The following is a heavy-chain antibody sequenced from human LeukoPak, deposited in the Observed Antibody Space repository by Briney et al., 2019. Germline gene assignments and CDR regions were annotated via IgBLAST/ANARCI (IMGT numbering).Heavy chain of an antibody. CDR3: ARRRIDSMYNWFDP. V-gene: IGHV4-59*01. CDR1: GGSISNYY. CDR2: IYYSWST. J-gene: IGHJ5*02. Sequence: SETLSLTCTVSGGSISNYYWSWIRQPPGKGLEWIGYIYYSWSTNYNPSLKRRVTMSIDTSKNQFSLRLTSVTAADTAVYYCARRRIDSMYNWFDPWGQGTLVIVSS. D-gene: IGHD2-21*01.